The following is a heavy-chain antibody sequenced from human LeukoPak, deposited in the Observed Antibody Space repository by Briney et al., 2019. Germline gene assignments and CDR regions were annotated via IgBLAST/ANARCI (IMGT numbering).Heavy chain of an antibody. D-gene: IGHD3-10*01. CDR3: ARNHVLLWFGEPSYYMDV. CDR1: GGSISSSIYY. CDR2: IYYSGST. V-gene: IGHV4-39*01. Sequence: SETLSLTCTVSGGSISSSIYYWGWIRQPPGKGLEWIGSIYYSGSTYYNPSLKSRVTISVDTSKNQFSLKLSSVTAADTAVYYCARNHVLLWFGEPSYYMDVWGKGTTVTVSS. J-gene: IGHJ6*03.